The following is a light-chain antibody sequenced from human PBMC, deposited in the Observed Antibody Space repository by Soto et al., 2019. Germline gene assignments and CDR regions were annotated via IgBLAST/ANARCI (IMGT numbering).Light chain of an antibody. V-gene: IGKV1-5*01. CDR2: DAS. Sequence: DIQMTQSPSTLSASVGDRVTITCRASQSISSWLAWYQQKPGKAPKLLIFDASSLESGVPSRFSSSGSGTEFTLTISSLQPDDFATYYCQHYNSYWTFGQGTKVEIK. J-gene: IGKJ1*01. CDR1: QSISSW. CDR3: QHYNSYWT.